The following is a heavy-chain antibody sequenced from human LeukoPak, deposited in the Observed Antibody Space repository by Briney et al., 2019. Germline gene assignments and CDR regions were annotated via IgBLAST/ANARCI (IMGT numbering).Heavy chain of an antibody. Sequence: SGGSLRLSCAASGFTVSSKYMSWVRQAPGKGLGWVSVIYSDGNTYYADSVRGRFTISRDNSKNTLYLQMNSLRAEDTAVYYCARDDGYSSYDYWGQGTLVTVSS. J-gene: IGHJ4*02. V-gene: IGHV3-53*01. CDR1: GFTVSSKY. D-gene: IGHD5-24*01. CDR3: ARDDGYSSYDY. CDR2: IYSDGNT.